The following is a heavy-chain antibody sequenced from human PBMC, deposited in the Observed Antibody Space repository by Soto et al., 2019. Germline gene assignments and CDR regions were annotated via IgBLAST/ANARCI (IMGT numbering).Heavy chain of an antibody. CDR1: SGAVMGYS. V-gene: IGHV4-34*01. J-gene: IGHJ6*01. CDR3: ARRLLYSSSGLDV. CDR2: INHSGST. D-gene: IGHD6-6*01. Sequence: FLLSAVWSGAVMGYSLDWSRRPPGKGLEWIGEINHSGSTNYNPSLKSRVTISVDTSKNQFSLKLSSVTAADTAVYYCARRLLYSSSGLDVWGQGTTVTVPS.